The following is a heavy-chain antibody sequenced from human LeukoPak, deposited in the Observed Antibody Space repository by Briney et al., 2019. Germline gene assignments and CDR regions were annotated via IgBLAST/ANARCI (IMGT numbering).Heavy chain of an antibody. J-gene: IGHJ5*02. V-gene: IGHV4-59*11. CDR2: IYYSGST. Sequence: SETLSLTCTVSGGSISSHYWSWIRQPPGKGLEWIGYIYYSGSTNYNPSLKSRVTISVDASKNQFSLKLSSVTAADTAVYYCARRRESYSSPGWFDPWGQGTLVTVSS. CDR1: GGSISSHY. CDR3: ARRRESYSSPGWFDP. D-gene: IGHD6-13*01.